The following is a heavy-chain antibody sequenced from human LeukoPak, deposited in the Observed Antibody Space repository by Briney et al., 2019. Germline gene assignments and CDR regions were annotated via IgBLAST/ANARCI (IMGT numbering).Heavy chain of an antibody. J-gene: IGHJ4*02. CDR3: ARVSSSWYPNDY. D-gene: IGHD6-13*01. V-gene: IGHV4-34*01. CDR1: GGSSSGYY. Sequence: SETLSLTCAVYGGSSSGYYWSWIRQPPGKGLEWIGEINHSGSTNYNPSLKSRVTISVDTSKNQFSLKLRSVTAADTAVYYCARVSSSWYPNDYWGQGTLVTVSS. CDR2: INHSGST.